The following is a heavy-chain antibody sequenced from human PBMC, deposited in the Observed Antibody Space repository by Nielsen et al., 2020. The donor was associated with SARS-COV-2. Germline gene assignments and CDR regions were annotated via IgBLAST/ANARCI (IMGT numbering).Heavy chain of an antibody. V-gene: IGHV4-59*01. Sequence: GSLRLSCTVSGGSISSYYWSWIRQPPGKGLEWIGYIYYSGSTNYNPSLKSRVTISVDTSKNQFSLKLSSVTAADTAVYYCARAWGDCSGGSCYSGDYYHYGMDVWGQGTTVTVSS. CDR2: IYYSGST. J-gene: IGHJ6*02. CDR1: GGSISSYY. D-gene: IGHD2-15*01. CDR3: ARAWGDCSGGSCYSGDYYHYGMDV.